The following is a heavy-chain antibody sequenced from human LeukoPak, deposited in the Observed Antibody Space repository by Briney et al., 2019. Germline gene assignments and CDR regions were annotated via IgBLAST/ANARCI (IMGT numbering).Heavy chain of an antibody. V-gene: IGHV3-11*01. J-gene: IGHJ4*02. D-gene: IGHD3-22*01. Sequence: PGGPLRLSCAASGFTFSDYYMSWIRQAPGKGREGVSYISSSGSTIYYADSVRGRFTISRDNAKNSLYLQMNSLRAEDTAVYYCAREFGEYYDSSGYLFDYWGQGTLVTVSS. CDR2: ISSSGSTI. CDR3: AREFGEYYDSSGYLFDY. CDR1: GFTFSDYY.